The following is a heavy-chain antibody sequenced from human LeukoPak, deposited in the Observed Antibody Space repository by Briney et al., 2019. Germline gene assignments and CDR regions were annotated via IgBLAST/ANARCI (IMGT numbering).Heavy chain of an antibody. CDR1: GGSFSGYY. CDR3: ARLGTAAIDY. D-gene: IGHD2-21*02. J-gene: IGHJ4*02. V-gene: IGHV4-34*01. Sequence: SETLSLTCAVYGGSFSGYYWSWIRQPPGKGLEWIGEINHSGSTNYNPSLKSRVTISVDTSKNQFSLKLSSVTAADTSVYYCARLGTAAIDYWGQGTLVTVSS. CDR2: INHSGST.